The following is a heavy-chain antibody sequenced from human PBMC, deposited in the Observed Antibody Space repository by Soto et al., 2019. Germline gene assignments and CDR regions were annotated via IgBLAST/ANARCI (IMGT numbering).Heavy chain of an antibody. Sequence: QVQLVQSGAEVKKPGASVKVSCKASGYTFTNYGISWVRQAPGQGLEWMGWISAYNGNTNSAQKLQGRVTMTTDTSTSTAYMELRSLRSDDTAVYYCARQYHTIFGVVIRTDSDYWGQGTLVTVSS. J-gene: IGHJ4*02. CDR3: ARQYHTIFGVVIRTDSDY. V-gene: IGHV1-18*01. D-gene: IGHD3-3*01. CDR1: GYTFTNYG. CDR2: ISAYNGNT.